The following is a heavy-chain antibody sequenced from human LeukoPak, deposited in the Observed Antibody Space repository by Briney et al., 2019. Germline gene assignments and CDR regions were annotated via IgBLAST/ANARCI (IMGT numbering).Heavy chain of an antibody. CDR3: ARDGVAAAGTFLDY. V-gene: IGHV3-33*01. J-gene: IGHJ4*02. CDR2: IWYDGSNK. Sequence: GESLRLSCAASGFTFSSYGMHWVRQAPGKGLEWVAVIWYDGSNKYYADSVKGRFTISRDNSKNTLYLQMNSLRAEDTAVYYCARDGVAAAGTFLDYWGQGTLVTVSS. CDR1: GFTFSSYG. D-gene: IGHD6-13*01.